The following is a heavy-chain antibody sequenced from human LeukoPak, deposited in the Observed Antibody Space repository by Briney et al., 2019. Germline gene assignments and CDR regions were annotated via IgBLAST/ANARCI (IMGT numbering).Heavy chain of an antibody. CDR1: GGSISSSYY. CDR2: IYYSGST. D-gene: IGHD6-19*01. J-gene: IGHJ3*02. CDR3: ARRMEQWRDAFDI. V-gene: IGHV4-39*07. Sequence: SETLSLTCTVSGGSISSSYYWGWIRQPPGKGLEWIGSIYYSGSTYYNPSLKSRVTISVDTSKNQFSLKLSSVTAADTAVYYCARRMEQWRDAFDIWGQGTMVTVSS.